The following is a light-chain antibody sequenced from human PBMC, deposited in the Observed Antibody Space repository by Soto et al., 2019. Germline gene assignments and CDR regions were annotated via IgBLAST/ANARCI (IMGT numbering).Light chain of an antibody. CDR2: GAS. Sequence: EIVMTQSPATLSVSPGERATLSCRASQSVSNNLAWYQQKPGQAPRLLFYGASTRATGIPARFSGSGSGTEFTLTISRLQSEDFAVYYCQQYNNWPPWTFGQGTKVEIK. CDR1: QSVSNN. V-gene: IGKV3-15*01. CDR3: QQYNNWPPWT. J-gene: IGKJ1*01.